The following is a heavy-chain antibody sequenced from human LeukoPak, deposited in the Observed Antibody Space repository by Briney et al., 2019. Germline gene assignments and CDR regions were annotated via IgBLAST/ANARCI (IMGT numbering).Heavy chain of an antibody. J-gene: IGHJ4*02. CDR2: INHSGST. D-gene: IGHD3-10*01. CDR3: ARDGSLLDLWFGEFPRYYFDY. V-gene: IGHV4-34*01. CDR1: GDSFSGYY. Sequence: SETLSLTCAVYGDSFSGYYWTWIRQPPGKGLEWIGEINHSGSTNYSPSLKSRVTISVDPSKNQFSLKLSSVTAADTAVYYCARDGSLLDLWFGEFPRYYFDYWGQGTLVTVSS.